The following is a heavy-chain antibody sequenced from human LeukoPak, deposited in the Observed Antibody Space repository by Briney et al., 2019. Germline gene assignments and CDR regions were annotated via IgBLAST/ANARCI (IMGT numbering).Heavy chain of an antibody. CDR2: ISVYNGNV. V-gene: IGHV1-18*01. CDR3: ARAPESLIILSSTNDY. D-gene: IGHD2-2*01. J-gene: IGHJ4*02. CDR1: GYTFSSYG. Sequence: AASVKVSCKASGYTFSSYGITWVRQAPGQGLEWMGWISVYNGNVNYAQNLQGRVTMTTDTSTSTAYMELRSLRSDDTAVYYCARAPESLIILSSTNDYWGQGTLVTVSS.